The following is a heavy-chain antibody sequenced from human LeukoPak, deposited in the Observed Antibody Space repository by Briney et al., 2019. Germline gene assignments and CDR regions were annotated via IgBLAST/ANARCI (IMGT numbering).Heavy chain of an antibody. J-gene: IGHJ4*02. V-gene: IGHV3-48*03. D-gene: IGHD3-3*01. Sequence: GGSLRLSCAVSEFTFSNYEMNWVRQAPGKGLEWVSYISSSGGTIYYADSVKGRFTISRDNAENLLSLQVNSLRAEDTAVYYCARGTILGVAYDYWGQGTLVTVSS. CDR3: ARGTILGVAYDY. CDR1: EFTFSNYE. CDR2: ISSSGGTI.